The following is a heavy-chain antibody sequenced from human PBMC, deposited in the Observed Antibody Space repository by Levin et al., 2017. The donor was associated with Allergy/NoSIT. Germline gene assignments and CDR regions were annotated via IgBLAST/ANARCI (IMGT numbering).Heavy chain of an antibody. Sequence: GGSLRLSCAASGFTFSSYGMHWVRQAPGKGLEWVAVIWYDGSNKYYADSVKGRFTISRDNSKNTLYLQMNSLRAEDTAVYYCARAPGVATISGYYYYGMDVWGQGTTVTVSS. V-gene: IGHV3-33*01. CDR2: IWYDGSNK. CDR1: GFTFSSYG. J-gene: IGHJ6*02. D-gene: IGHD5-12*01. CDR3: ARAPGVATISGYYYYGMDV.